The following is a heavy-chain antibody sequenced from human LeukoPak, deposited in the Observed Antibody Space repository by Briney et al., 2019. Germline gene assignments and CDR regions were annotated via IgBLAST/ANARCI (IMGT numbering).Heavy chain of an antibody. CDR1: GGSISSYY. Sequence: SKTLSLTCTVSGGSISSYYWSWIRQPPGKGLEWIGYIYYSGSTNYNPSLKSRVTISVDTSKNQFSLKLSSVTAADTAVYYCARSDCSSTSCYPPFFDYWGQGTLVTVSS. J-gene: IGHJ4*02. CDR3: ARSDCSSTSCYPPFFDY. D-gene: IGHD2-2*01. CDR2: IYYSGST. V-gene: IGHV4-59*08.